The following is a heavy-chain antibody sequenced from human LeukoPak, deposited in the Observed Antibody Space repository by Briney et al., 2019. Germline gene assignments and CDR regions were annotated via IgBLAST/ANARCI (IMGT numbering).Heavy chain of an antibody. CDR1: GGSFRDHY. V-gene: IGHV4-59*11. Sequence: SETLSLTCTVSGGSFRDHYWSWIRQFPGKTLEWIGYIYYSGTTNYSPSLKSRVTTSVDTSKNQFSLKLSSVTAADTAVYYCARDRYSSGSFDPWGQGTLVTVSS. CDR2: IYYSGTT. D-gene: IGHD6-19*01. CDR3: ARDRYSSGSFDP. J-gene: IGHJ5*02.